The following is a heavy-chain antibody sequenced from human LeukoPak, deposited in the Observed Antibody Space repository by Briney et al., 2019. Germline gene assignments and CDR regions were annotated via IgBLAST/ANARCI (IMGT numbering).Heavy chain of an antibody. D-gene: IGHD6-6*01. CDR3: ARGGGFEYSSSSGVLN. J-gene: IGHJ4*02. CDR1: GFTFSSYS. V-gene: IGHV3-21*01. CDR2: ISSSSSYI. Sequence: PGGSLRLSCAASGFTFSSYSMNWVRQAPGKGLEWVSSISSSSSYIYYADSVKGRFTISRDNAKNSLYLQMNSLRAEDTAVYYCARGGGFEYSSSSGVLNWGQGTLVTVSS.